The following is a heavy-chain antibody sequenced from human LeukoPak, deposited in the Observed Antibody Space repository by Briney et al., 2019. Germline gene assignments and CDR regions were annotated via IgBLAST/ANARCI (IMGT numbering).Heavy chain of an antibody. CDR2: ISGYNGKT. J-gene: IGHJ5*02. CDR3: ARGLQWNYDLGWVAP. D-gene: IGHD1-7*01. Sequence: GASVKVSRKASGYSFSSCSISWVRPAPGQGLEWMGWISGYNGKTKYAEKFQDRVTLTTDTSTSTAYMEMRSLRHDDTAIYYCARGLQWNYDLGWVAPWGPGTLVAVSS. CDR1: GYSFSSCS. V-gene: IGHV1-18*01.